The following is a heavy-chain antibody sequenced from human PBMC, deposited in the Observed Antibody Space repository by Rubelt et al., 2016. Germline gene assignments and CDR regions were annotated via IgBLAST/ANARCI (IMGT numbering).Heavy chain of an antibody. CDR2: INHSGST. CDR1: GESFGYYY. V-gene: IGHV4-34*01. CDR3: ARGQGRDGYIH. D-gene: IGHD5-24*01. J-gene: IGHJ4*02. Sequence: QVQLQQWGAGLLKPSETLSLTCAVYGESFGYYYWSWIRQPPGKGLEWIGKINHSGSTNYNPSLKIRVTMSVDTSKNQFSLKLRSVTAADTAVYYCARGQGRDGYIHWGQGTLVTVSS.